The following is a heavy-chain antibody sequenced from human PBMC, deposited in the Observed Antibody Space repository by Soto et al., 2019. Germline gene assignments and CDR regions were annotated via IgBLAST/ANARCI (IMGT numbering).Heavy chain of an antibody. CDR2: INAGNGNT. CDR1: GYTFTSYA. J-gene: IGHJ6*02. V-gene: IGHV1-3*01. CDR3: ATYSSSDEYYYYYYGMDV. D-gene: IGHD6-6*01. Sequence: ASVKVSCKASGYTFTSYAMHWVRQAPGQRLEWMGWINAGNGNTKYSQKFQGRVTITRDTSASTAYLQWSSLKASDTAMYYCATYSSSDEYYYYYYGMDVWGQGTTVTVSS.